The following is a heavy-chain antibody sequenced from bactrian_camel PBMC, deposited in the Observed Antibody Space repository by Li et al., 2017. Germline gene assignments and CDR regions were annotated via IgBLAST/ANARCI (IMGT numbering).Heavy chain of an antibody. Sequence: DVQLVESGGGSVQTGGSLRLSCAAAASGYTDSRYCMGWFRQAPGKEREGVAVIDSDASTLYADSVKGRFTIAKENAKNTLYLQMNSLKPEDTAVYYCVTGDGNYWGQGTQVTVS. D-gene: IGHD5*01. V-gene: IGHV3S10*01. CDR1: GYTDSRYC. CDR2: IDSDAST. CDR3: VTGDGNY. J-gene: IGHJ4*01.